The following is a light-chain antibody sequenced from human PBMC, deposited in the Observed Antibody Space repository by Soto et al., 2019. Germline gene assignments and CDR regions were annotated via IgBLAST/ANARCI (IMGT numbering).Light chain of an antibody. V-gene: IGLV2-14*01. CDR2: DVN. CDR3: SSWTSGTTYD. Sequence: QSVLTQPVSVSGAPGQSIAIACAGTSSDVGAYNYVSWYQQHPGKAPKLLIYDVNNRPSGESNRFSGSKSGNTASLTISGFQAEDEADYYCSSWTSGTTYDFGSGTKVTVL. J-gene: IGLJ1*01. CDR1: SSDVGAYNY.